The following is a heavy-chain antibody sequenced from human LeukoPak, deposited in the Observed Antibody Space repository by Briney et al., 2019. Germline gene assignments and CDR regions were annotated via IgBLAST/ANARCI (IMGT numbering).Heavy chain of an antibody. Sequence: SDTLSLTCTVSGGSINNNYWSWVRQPPGKGLEWIGYIYYSGSTNYNPSLKSRVTTSVDTSKNQFSLKLSSVTAADTAVYYCARLRYSSGYYLFDYWGQGTLVTVSS. J-gene: IGHJ4*02. V-gene: IGHV4-59*07. CDR3: ARLRYSSGYYLFDY. CDR2: IYYSGST. D-gene: IGHD6-19*01. CDR1: GGSINNNY.